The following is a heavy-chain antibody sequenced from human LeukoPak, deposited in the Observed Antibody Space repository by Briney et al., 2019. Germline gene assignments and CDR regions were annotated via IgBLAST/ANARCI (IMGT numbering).Heavy chain of an antibody. CDR3: ARDSVPPPTTVIRSFYYYYGMDV. D-gene: IGHD4-11*01. CDR2: IYSGGST. Sequence: AGGSLRLSCAASGFTFSSYAMNWVRQAPGKGLEWVSVIYSGGSTYYADSVKGRFTISRDNSKNTLYLQMNSLRAEDTAVYYCARDSVPPPTTVIRSFYYYYGMDVWGQGTTVTVSS. CDR1: GFTFSSYA. V-gene: IGHV3-66*01. J-gene: IGHJ6*02.